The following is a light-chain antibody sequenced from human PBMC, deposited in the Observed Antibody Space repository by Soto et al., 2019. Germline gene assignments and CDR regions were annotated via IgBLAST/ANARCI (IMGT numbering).Light chain of an antibody. V-gene: IGKV3-20*01. J-gene: IGKJ4*01. CDR3: QQYGASPTI. Sequence: EIMLTQSPGTLSLSPGERATLSCRASQSVWSNFFAWYQQKPGQAPRLLIYGVSSRATDIPDRFSGGGSGTDFTLSISRLEPEDFAVYFCQQYGASPTIFGGGTKVEIK. CDR2: GVS. CDR1: QSVWSNF.